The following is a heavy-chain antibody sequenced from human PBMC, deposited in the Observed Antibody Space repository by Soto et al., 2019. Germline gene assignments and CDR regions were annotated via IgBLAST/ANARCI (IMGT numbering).Heavy chain of an antibody. CDR1: GFTFSNYW. D-gene: IGHD6-19*01. Sequence: EVQLVECGGGLVQAGGSLRLSCAASGFTFSNYWMNWVRQAPGKGLEWVAYISRDGSEKSYVDSVKGRFTISRDNAKKSLFLQMNSLRVEDTAVYYCARGFGDGWYGGPDYWGQGTLVTVSS. V-gene: IGHV3-7*01. CDR2: ISRDGSEK. J-gene: IGHJ4*02. CDR3: ARGFGDGWYGGPDY.